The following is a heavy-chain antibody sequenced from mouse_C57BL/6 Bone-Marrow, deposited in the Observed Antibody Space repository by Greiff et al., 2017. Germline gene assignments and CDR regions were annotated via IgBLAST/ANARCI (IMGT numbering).Heavy chain of an antibody. Sequence: VKLQESGPGLVAPSQSLSITCTVSGFSLTSYAISWVRQPPGKGLEWLGVIWPGGGTNYNTALKSRLSISKDNSKSQVFLKMNSLQTDDTARYYCARNDDYYGSSMDYWGQGTSVTVSS. J-gene: IGHJ4*01. CDR1: GFSLTSYA. D-gene: IGHD1-1*01. CDR2: IWPGGGT. V-gene: IGHV2-9-1*01. CDR3: ARNDDYYGSSMDY.